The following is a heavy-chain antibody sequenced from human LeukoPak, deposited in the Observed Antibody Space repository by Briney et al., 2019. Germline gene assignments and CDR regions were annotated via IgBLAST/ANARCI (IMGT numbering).Heavy chain of an antibody. D-gene: IGHD6-13*01. CDR1: GYIYTSYW. CDR3: ARSGEYSSSWYRMDY. Sequence: GESLKISCNSSGYIYTSYWIGWVRQMPGEGLEWMGIIYPGDSDTRYSPSFQGQVTISADKSISTAYLQWSSLKASDTAMYYCARSGEYSSSWYRMDYWGQGTLVTVSS. CDR2: IYPGDSDT. J-gene: IGHJ4*02. V-gene: IGHV5-51*01.